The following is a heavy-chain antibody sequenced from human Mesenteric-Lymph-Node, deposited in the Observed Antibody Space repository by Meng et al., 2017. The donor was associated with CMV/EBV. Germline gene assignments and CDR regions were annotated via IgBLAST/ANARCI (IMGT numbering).Heavy chain of an antibody. Sequence: GGSLRLSCAAAGLSLGDYWMSWVRQGPGERLEWVADIKPDGSTKYYAASVKGRFTISRDNAKNTLYLQMNSLRAEDTAVYYCARDTSIVGADDAFDIWGQGTMVTVSS. V-gene: IGHV3-7*01. D-gene: IGHD1-26*01. CDR3: ARDTSIVGADDAFDI. CDR2: IKPDGSTK. J-gene: IGHJ3*02. CDR1: GLSLGDYW.